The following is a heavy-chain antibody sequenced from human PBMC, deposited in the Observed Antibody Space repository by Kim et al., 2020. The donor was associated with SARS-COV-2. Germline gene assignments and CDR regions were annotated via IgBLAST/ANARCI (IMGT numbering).Heavy chain of an antibody. V-gene: IGHV3-73*01. CDR1: GFTFSGSA. CDR2: IRSKANSYAT. D-gene: IGHD4-17*01. CDR3: TRHVPYGDDIDY. J-gene: IGHJ4*02. Sequence: GGSLRLSCAASGFTFSGSAMHWVRQASGKGLEWVGRIRSKANSYATAYAASVKGRFTISRDDSKNTAYLQMNSLKTEDTAVYYCTRHVPYGDDIDYWGQGTLVTVSS.